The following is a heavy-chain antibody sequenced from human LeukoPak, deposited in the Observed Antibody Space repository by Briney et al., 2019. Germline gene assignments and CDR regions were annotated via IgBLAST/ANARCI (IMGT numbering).Heavy chain of an antibody. CDR2: IYTSGST. D-gene: IGHD5-12*01. CDR1: GGSVSSYY. CDR3: AREKKWLRLNNWFDP. J-gene: IGHJ5*02. Sequence: SQTLSLTCTVAGGSVSSYYWSSVRQPAGKGLEWIGRIYTSGSTNYNPSLKSRVTMSVDTSKNQFSLKLSSVPGADTAVYYCAREKKWLRLNNWFDPWGQGTLVTVSS. V-gene: IGHV4-4*07.